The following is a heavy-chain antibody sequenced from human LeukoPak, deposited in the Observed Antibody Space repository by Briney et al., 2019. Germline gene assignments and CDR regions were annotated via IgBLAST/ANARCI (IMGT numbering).Heavy chain of an antibody. J-gene: IGHJ4*02. D-gene: IGHD3-22*01. Sequence: GGSLRLSCAASGFTFSSYWMSWVRQAPGKGLEWVANIKQDGSEKYYVDSVKGRFTISRDNAKNSLYLQMNSLRAEDTAVYYCARETSITMIVVVITTAGYFDYWGQGTLITVSS. CDR1: GFTFSSYW. V-gene: IGHV3-7*01. CDR3: ARETSITMIVVVITTAGYFDY. CDR2: IKQDGSEK.